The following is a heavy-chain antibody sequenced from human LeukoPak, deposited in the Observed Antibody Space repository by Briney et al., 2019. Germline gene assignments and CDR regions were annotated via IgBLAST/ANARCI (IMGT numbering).Heavy chain of an antibody. CDR1: GYTFTSYG. Sequence: ASVKLSCKASGYTFTSYGISWVRQAPGQGLEWMGWISAYDGNTNYAQKLQGRVTRTTDTSTSTAYMELRSLRSDDTAVYYCARTPPAGIAAAGTAYWGQGTLVTVTS. J-gene: IGHJ4*02. CDR3: ARTPPAGIAAAGTAY. V-gene: IGHV1-18*01. CDR2: ISAYDGNT. D-gene: IGHD6-13*01.